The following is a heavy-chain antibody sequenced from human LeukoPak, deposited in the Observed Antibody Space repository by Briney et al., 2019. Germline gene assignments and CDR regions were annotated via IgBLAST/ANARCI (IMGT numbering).Heavy chain of an antibody. CDR1: GYTFSTYA. J-gene: IGHJ6*02. D-gene: IGHD2-2*01. CDR3: ASIVVVPAAYPEDYYGMDV. V-gene: IGHV1-3*01. Sequence: ASVKVSCTASGYTFSTYAMHWVRQAPGQGLEWMGWINAGNGNTKYSQKFQGRVTITRDTSASTAYMELSSLRSEDTAMYYCASIVVVPAAYPEDYYGMDVWGQGTTVTVSS. CDR2: INAGNGNT.